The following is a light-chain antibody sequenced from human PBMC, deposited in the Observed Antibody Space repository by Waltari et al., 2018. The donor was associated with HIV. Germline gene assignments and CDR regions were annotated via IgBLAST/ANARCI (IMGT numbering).Light chain of an antibody. CDR3: QLYYNLHT. V-gene: IGKV4-1*01. CDR2: WAS. J-gene: IGKJ3*01. CDR1: QRVFYNSNNKNY. Sequence: DIVMTQSPDSLAVSLGERATINCKSSQRVFYNSNNKNYLTWYQQKPGQPPKLRINWASTRKSWVPDRFSGSGSGTDFILTINSLQPEDVAVYYCQLYYNLHTFGPGTKVEIK.